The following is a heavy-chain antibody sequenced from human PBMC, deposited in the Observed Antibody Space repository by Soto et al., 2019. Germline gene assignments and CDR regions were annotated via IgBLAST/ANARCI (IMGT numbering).Heavy chain of an antibody. CDR3: ARVLAASGSRLYGMDV. V-gene: IGHV1-18*01. Sequence: QIQVVQSGAEVKKPGASVKVSCKASGYSFTSYGISWVRQAPGQGLEWMGWISGYNGNTKYAQKFQGRVTMTTDTTTSTADMELRSLRSDDTAVYYCARVLAASGSRLYGMDVWGQGTTVTVSS. CDR2: ISGYNGNT. CDR1: GYSFTSYG. J-gene: IGHJ6*02. D-gene: IGHD3-22*01.